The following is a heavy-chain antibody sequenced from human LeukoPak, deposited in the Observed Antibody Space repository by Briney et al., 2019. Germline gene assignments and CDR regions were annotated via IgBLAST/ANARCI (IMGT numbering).Heavy chain of an antibody. D-gene: IGHD3-9*01. V-gene: IGHV3-7*03. CDR3: ARDLPDTSTGNSDDAFDI. CDR2: IKQDGSDY. CDR1: GFTFSTYW. J-gene: IGHJ3*02. Sequence: PGGSLRLSCAASGFTFSTYWMSWVRQAPGKGLEWVANIKQDGSDYNYVDSVKGRFTISRDNAKKSLYLQMNNLRAEDTAVYYCARDLPDTSTGNSDDAFDIWGQGTMVTVS.